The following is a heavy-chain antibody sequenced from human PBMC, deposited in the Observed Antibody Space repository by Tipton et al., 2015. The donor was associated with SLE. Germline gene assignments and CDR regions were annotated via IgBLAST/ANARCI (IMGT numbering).Heavy chain of an antibody. CDR3: ASGYSGYDFDY. V-gene: IGHV4-59*08. J-gene: IGHJ4*02. Sequence: TLSLTCIVSGGSISSYYWSWIRQPPGKGLEWIGYIYYSGSTNYNPSLKSRVTISVDTSKNQFSLKLSSVTAADTAVYYCASGYSGYDFDYWGQGTLVTVSS. D-gene: IGHD5-12*01. CDR1: GGSISSYY. CDR2: IYYSGST.